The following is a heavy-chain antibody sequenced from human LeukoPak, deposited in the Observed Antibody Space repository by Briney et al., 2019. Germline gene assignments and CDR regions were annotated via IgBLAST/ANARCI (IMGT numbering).Heavy chain of an antibody. D-gene: IGHD5-24*01. CDR3: ARRRDGYIDY. J-gene: IGHJ4*02. V-gene: IGHV4-59*08. CDR2: SYYGGIT. CDR1: GGSISRYY. Sequence: SETLSLTCTVSGGSISRYYWSWIRQPPGKGLEWIGYSYYGGITNYNPSLKSRVTISVDTSKNQVSLKLSSVTAADTAVYCCARRRDGYIDYWGQGTLVTVSS.